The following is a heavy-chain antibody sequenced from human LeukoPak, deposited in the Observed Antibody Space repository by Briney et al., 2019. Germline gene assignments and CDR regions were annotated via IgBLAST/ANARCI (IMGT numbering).Heavy chain of an antibody. CDR3: AVYCSGGCYSGLV. D-gene: IGHD2-21*02. CDR1: GFTFSSYA. Sequence: GGSLRLSGADSGFTFSSYAMTWVRQAAGKELEWVSAIIGTSGSTYYADSVKGRFTISRDNSKNTLYLQMNSLRAEDTAVYYCAVYCSGGCYSGLVWGQGTLVTVSS. CDR2: IIGTSGST. J-gene: IGHJ4*02. V-gene: IGHV3-23*01.